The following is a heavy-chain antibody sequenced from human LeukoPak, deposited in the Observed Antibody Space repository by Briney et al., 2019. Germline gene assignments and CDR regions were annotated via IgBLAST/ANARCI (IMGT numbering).Heavy chain of an antibody. CDR2: INPSGGST. J-gene: IGHJ4*02. CDR3: ARRYYDILTGYYPASRERYFDY. CDR1: GYTFTSYY. Sequence: PGASVKVSCKASGYTFTSYYMHWVRQAPGQGLEWMGIINPSGGSTSYAQKFQGRVTMTRDTSTSTVYMELSSLRSEDTAVYYCARRYYDILTGYYPASRERYFDYWGQGTLVTVSS. D-gene: IGHD3-9*01. V-gene: IGHV1-46*01.